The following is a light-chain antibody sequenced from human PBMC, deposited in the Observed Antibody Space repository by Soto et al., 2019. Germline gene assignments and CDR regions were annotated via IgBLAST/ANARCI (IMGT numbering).Light chain of an antibody. CDR1: SSDVGAYNY. Sequence: QSALTQPASVSGSPGQSITISCTGTSSDVGAYNYVSWYQQHPGKAPKLMIYEVSSRPSGVSNRFSGSKSGNTASLTISGLQAEDEADYYCSSYTSSSTLGVIFGGGTKLTVL. J-gene: IGLJ2*01. CDR3: SSYTSSSTLGVI. V-gene: IGLV2-14*01. CDR2: EVS.